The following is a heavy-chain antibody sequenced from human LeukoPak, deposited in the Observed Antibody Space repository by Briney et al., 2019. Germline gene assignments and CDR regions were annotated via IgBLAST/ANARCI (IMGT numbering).Heavy chain of an antibody. CDR3: ARERRVGYYFDS. J-gene: IGHJ4*02. D-gene: IGHD2-8*01. V-gene: IGHV4-34*01. CDR2: INHSGSA. Sequence: RASETLSLACAVYGGSLSGYYWVWIRQPPEKGLEWIGEINHSGSANYNPSLKSRFTISVDTSKNQFSLNLKSVTAADTAVYYCARERRVGYYFDSWGQGTLVTVSS. CDR1: GGSLSGYY.